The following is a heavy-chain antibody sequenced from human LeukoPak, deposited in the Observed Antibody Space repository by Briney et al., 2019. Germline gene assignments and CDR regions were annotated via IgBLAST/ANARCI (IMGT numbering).Heavy chain of an antibody. CDR3: ARGNVVITNWSDP. Sequence: ASVKVSCKASGYTFTSYDINWVRQATGQGLEWMGWMNPNSGNTGYAQKFQGRITITRNTSISTAYMELSSLRSEDTAVYYCARGNVVITNWSDPWGQGTLVTVFS. J-gene: IGHJ5*02. CDR1: GYTFTSYD. D-gene: IGHD3-22*01. V-gene: IGHV1-8*03. CDR2: MNPNSGNT.